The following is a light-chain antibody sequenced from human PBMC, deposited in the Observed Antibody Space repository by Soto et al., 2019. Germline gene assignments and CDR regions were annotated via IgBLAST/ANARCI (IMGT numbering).Light chain of an antibody. CDR3: SSSTNSSTLV. Sequence: QSALTQPASVSGSPGQSITISCTGTSSDVGAYNSVAWYQHNPGKAPKLMIYDVSNRPSGVSSRFSGSKSANTASLSISGLQAEDEAYYYCSSSTNSSTLVFGGGTKLTVL. CDR2: DVS. J-gene: IGLJ2*01. CDR1: SSDVGAYNS. V-gene: IGLV2-14*01.